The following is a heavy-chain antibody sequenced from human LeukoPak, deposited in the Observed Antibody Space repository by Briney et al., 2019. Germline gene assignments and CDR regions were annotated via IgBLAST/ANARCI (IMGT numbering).Heavy chain of an antibody. CDR1: GFTFSSYS. D-gene: IGHD1-1*01. CDR2: ISSSSSYI. V-gene: IGHV3-21*01. CDR3: ARAGERHDAFDI. Sequence: GGSLRLSCAASGFTFSSYSMNWVRQAPGKGLEWVSSISSSSSYIYYADSVKGRFTISRDNAKNSLYLQMNSLRAEDTAVYYCARAGERHDAFDIWGQGTMVTVSS. J-gene: IGHJ3*02.